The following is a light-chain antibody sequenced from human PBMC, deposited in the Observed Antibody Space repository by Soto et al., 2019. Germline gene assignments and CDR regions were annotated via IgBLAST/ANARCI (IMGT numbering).Light chain of an antibody. CDR3: LKHNSYQIT. V-gene: IGKV1-5*01. J-gene: IGKJ5*01. CDR2: AAS. CDR1: QTISSW. Sequence: DIQMTQSPSTLSGSVGDRVTITCRASQTISSWLAWYQQKPGKAPKRLIYAASSLQSGVPSRFSGSGSGTEFTLTISSLQPEDFGTYYCLKHNSYQITFGQGTRLEIK.